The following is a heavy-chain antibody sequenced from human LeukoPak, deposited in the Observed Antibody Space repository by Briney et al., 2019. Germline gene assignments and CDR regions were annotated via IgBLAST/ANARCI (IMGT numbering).Heavy chain of an antibody. CDR3: ARGYSYGSTDNFDY. Sequence: GGSLRLSCAASGFTFSSYGMHWVRQAPGKGLEWVAVIWYDGSNKYYADSVKGRFTISRDNSKNTLYLQMNSLRAEDTAVYYCARGYSYGSTDNFDYWGQATLVTASS. D-gene: IGHD5-18*01. CDR2: IWYDGSNK. J-gene: IGHJ4*02. CDR1: GFTFSSYG. V-gene: IGHV3-33*01.